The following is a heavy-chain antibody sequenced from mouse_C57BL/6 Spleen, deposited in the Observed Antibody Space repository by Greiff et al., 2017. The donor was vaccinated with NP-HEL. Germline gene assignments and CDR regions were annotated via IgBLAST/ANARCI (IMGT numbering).Heavy chain of an antibody. Sequence: VQLQQSGAELVRPGTSVKLSCKASGYTFTSYWMHWVKQRPGQGLEWIGVIDPSDSYTNYNQKFKGKATLTVDTSSSTAYMQLSSLTSEDSAVYYCARSANWVFAYWGQGTLVTVSA. J-gene: IGHJ3*01. V-gene: IGHV1-59*01. CDR3: ARSANWVFAY. CDR1: GYTFTSYW. CDR2: IDPSDSYT. D-gene: IGHD4-1*01.